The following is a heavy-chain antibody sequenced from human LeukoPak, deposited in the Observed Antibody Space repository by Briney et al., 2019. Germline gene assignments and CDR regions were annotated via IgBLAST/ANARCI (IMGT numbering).Heavy chain of an antibody. Sequence: SATLSLTFTVSGGSISSYYWSWIRQPTGKGLEWIGYIYYSGSNNYNPSLKRRVTISIDKTKKKISLKLSTVTAADTAVYYCARYTPYSSVWYGGFDPWGQGTLVTVSS. CDR3: ARYTPYSSVWYGGFDP. J-gene: IGHJ5*02. V-gene: IGHV4-59*01. CDR2: IYYSGSN. D-gene: IGHD6-19*01. CDR1: GGSISSYY.